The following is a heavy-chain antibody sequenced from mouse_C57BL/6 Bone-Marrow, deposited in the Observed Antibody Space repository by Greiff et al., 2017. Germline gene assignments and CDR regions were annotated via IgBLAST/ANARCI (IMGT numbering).Heavy chain of an antibody. D-gene: IGHD2-4*01. CDR1: GYTFTNYW. V-gene: IGHV1-63*01. J-gene: IGHJ3*01. Sequence: QVQLQQSGAELVRPGTSVKMSCKASGYTFTNYWIGWAKQRPGHGLEWIGDIYPGGGYTNYNEKFKGKATLTADKSSRTAYMQFSSLTSEDSAIYYCARSKDYDWFAYWGQGTLVTVSA. CDR2: IYPGGGYT. CDR3: ARSKDYDWFAY.